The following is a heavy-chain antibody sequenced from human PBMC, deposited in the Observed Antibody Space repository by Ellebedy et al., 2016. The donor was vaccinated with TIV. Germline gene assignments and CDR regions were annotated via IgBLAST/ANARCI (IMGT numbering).Heavy chain of an antibody. D-gene: IGHD2-15*01. Sequence: AASVKVSCKASGGTFSSYAISWVRQAPGQGLEWMGWMNPNSGNTGYAQKFQGRVTITRNTSISTAYMELSSLRSEDTAVYYCARGGISWFDPWGQGTLVTVSS. J-gene: IGHJ5*02. CDR3: ARGGISWFDP. V-gene: IGHV1-8*03. CDR2: MNPNSGNT. CDR1: GGTFSSYA.